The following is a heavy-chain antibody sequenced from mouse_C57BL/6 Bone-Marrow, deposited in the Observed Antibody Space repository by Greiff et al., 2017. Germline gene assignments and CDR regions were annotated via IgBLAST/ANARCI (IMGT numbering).Heavy chain of an antibody. CDR1: GFTFSDYY. CDR3: ARDGDYGSSYVFDY. V-gene: IGHV5-16*01. Sequence: DVHLVESEGGLVQPGSSMKLSCTASGFTFSDYYMAWVRQVPEKGLEWVANINYDGSSTYYLPSLKSRFIIARDNAKNILYLQRSRLKSEDTATYYCARDGDYGSSYVFDYWGQGTTLTVSS. J-gene: IGHJ2*01. CDR2: INYDGSST. D-gene: IGHD1-1*01.